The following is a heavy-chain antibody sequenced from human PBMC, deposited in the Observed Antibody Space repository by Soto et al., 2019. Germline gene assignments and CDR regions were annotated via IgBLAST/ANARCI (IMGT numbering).Heavy chain of an antibody. CDR2: VNHGGTS. Sequence: SETLSLTCAVHGGSFSGYYWDWIRQPPGKGLEWIGEVNHGGTSNYNPSLKSRVTISVDTSKNQFSLKLRSVTGADTAVYYCARRYGGNFDYWGQGTPVTV. CDR1: GGSFSGYY. J-gene: IGHJ4*02. D-gene: IGHD1-26*01. CDR3: ARRYGGNFDY. V-gene: IGHV4-34*01.